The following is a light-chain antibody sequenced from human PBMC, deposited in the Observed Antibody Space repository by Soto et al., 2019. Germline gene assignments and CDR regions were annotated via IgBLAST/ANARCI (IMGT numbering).Light chain of an antibody. V-gene: IGLV2-14*01. CDR3: SSYTSSSTLVV. J-gene: IGLJ2*01. CDR1: SSDVGGYNY. Sequence: QSVLTQPASVSGSPGQSITISCTGTSSDVGGYNYVSWYQQHPGTASKLIISEVSSRPSGVSNRFSGSKSGNTASLTISGLQAEDEADYYCSSYTSSSTLVVFGGGTKVTVL. CDR2: EVS.